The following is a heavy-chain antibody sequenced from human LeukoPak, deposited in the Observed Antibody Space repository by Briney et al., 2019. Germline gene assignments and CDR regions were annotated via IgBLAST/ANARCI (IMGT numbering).Heavy chain of an antibody. Sequence: PGESLKISCAASGFTFSDYYMSWIRQAPGKGLEWVSYISSSGSTIYYADSVKGRFTISRDNAKNSLYLQMNSLRAEDTAVYYCAREKVPAADYWGQGTLVTVSS. CDR1: GFTFSDYY. D-gene: IGHD2-2*01. CDR2: ISSSGSTI. J-gene: IGHJ4*02. V-gene: IGHV3-11*01. CDR3: AREKVPAADY.